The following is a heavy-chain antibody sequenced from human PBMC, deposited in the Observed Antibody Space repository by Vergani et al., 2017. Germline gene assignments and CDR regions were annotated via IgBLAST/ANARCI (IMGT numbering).Heavy chain of an antibody. CDR2: IFYTGTS. CDR3: ARSPSYDYVWGSYRPRRDYYYGMDV. D-gene: IGHD3-16*02. J-gene: IGHJ6*02. Sequence: QLQLQESGPGLLKPSETLSLTCSVSGTSISGSSDYWGWIRQPPGKGLEWIGSIFYTGTSYYNPSLESRATNSVDTSKNQFSLKLKSVTAADTAVYYCARSPSYDYVWGSYRPRRDYYYGMDVWGQGTTVTVSS. CDR1: GTSISGSSDY. V-gene: IGHV4-39*01.